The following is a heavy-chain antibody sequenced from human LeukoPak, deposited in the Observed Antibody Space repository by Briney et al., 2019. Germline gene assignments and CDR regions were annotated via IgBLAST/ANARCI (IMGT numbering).Heavy chain of an antibody. CDR1: GFTFSSYW. CDR2: IKQDGSEK. D-gene: IGHD6-13*01. Sequence: GGSLRLSCAASGFTFSSYWMSWVRQVPGKGLEWVANIKQDGSEKYYVDSVKGRFTISRDNAKNSLYLQMNSLRAEDTAVYYCARPRGGSWYGRYFDYWGQGTLVTVSS. V-gene: IGHV3-7*01. CDR3: ARPRGGSWYGRYFDY. J-gene: IGHJ4*02.